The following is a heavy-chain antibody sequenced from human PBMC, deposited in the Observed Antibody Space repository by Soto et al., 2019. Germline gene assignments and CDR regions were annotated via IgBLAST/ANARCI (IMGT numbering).Heavy chain of an antibody. V-gene: IGHV6-1*01. Sequence: SQTFALTWVTYAEWVARQSDRWNWIRQSPSRGLEWLGRTYYRSKWYNEYAVSVKGRITINTDTSKNQFSLQLNSVTHEDTALYYGARAGQWLFDYWGQGTLVTSPQ. CDR2: TYYRSKWYN. CDR1: AEWVARQSDR. J-gene: IGHJ4*02. CDR3: ARAGQWLFDY. D-gene: IGHD6-19*01.